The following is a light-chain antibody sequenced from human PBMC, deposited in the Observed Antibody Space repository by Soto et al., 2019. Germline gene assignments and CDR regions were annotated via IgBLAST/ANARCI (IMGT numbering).Light chain of an antibody. CDR3: QQYGSSPLYS. Sequence: EIVLTQSPGTLSLSPGERATLSCRASQSLSSSYLAWYQQKPGQAPRVLIYAASSRATGIPDRFSGSGSGTDFTLTISRLEPEDFAVYYCQQYGSSPLYSFGQGTKLEIK. J-gene: IGKJ2*01. CDR2: AAS. V-gene: IGKV3-20*01. CDR1: QSLSSSY.